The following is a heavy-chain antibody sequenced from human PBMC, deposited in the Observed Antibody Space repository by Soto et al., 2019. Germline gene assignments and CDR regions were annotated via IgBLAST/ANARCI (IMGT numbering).Heavy chain of an antibody. D-gene: IGHD3-3*01. CDR1: GFTFSSYS. Sequence: GGSRRLSCAASGFTFSSYSMNGVRQAPGKGLEWVSSISSSSSYIYYADSVKGRFTISRDNAKNSLYLQMNSLRAEDTAVYYCARGPTELRFLEWLDFDYWGQGTLVTVSS. CDR3: ARGPTELRFLEWLDFDY. CDR2: ISSSSSYI. J-gene: IGHJ4*02. V-gene: IGHV3-21*01.